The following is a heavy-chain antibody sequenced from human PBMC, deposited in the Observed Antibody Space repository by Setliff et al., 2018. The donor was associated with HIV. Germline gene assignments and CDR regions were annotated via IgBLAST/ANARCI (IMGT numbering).Heavy chain of an antibody. V-gene: IGHV3-48*01. CDR3: ARGPTTVTNYNYYYMDV. CDR2: ISSKRTSI. Sequence: GSLRLSCETSGFTFGDFCMNWVRQAPGKGLEGISYISSKRTSICYADSVKGRFTISRDNDRNSLYLQMNGLRAEDTAVYYCARGPTTVTNYNYYYMDVWGKGTTVTVSS. J-gene: IGHJ6*03. CDR1: GFTFGDFC. D-gene: IGHD4-17*01.